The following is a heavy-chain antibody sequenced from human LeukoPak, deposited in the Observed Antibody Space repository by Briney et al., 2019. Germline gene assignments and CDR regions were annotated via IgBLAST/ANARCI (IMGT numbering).Heavy chain of an antibody. V-gene: IGHV3-21*01. CDR2: ISGRSSFI. J-gene: IGHJ4*02. D-gene: IGHD4-23*01. CDR3: ARGSRQAYGGNSGY. Sequence: GGSLRLSCAASGFTFSSYSMNWVRQAPGKGLEWVSSISGRSSFIYYADSVKGRFTISRDNAKNSLHLQMNSLRAEDTAVYYCARGSRQAYGGNSGYWGQGTLVTVSS. CDR1: GFTFSSYS.